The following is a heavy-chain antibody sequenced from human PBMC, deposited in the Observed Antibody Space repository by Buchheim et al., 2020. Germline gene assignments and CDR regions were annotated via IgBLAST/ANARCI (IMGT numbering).Heavy chain of an antibody. D-gene: IGHD3-10*01. CDR2: ISYDGSNK. Sequence: QVQLVESGGGVVQPGRSLRLSCAASGFTFSSYGMHWVRQAPGKGLEWVAVISYDGSNKYYADSVKGRFTISRDNSKHTLYLQMNSRGAEDTAVYYCAKSGYGMDVWGQGTT. J-gene: IGHJ6*02. CDR3: AKSGYGMDV. CDR1: GFTFSSYG. V-gene: IGHV3-30*18.